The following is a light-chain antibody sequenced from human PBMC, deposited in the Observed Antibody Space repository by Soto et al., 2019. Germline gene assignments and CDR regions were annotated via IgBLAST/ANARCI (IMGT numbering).Light chain of an antibody. CDR3: QQSSNWIT. J-gene: IGKJ5*01. V-gene: IGKV3-11*01. CDR2: DAS. Sequence: EVVFTQSPATLSLSPGERATLSCRASQSVSSYSAWYQQKPGQAPRLLISDASNRATGIPARFSGSGSGTDFPPTISSLEHEDFAVYYCQQSSNWITFGQGTRLEIK. CDR1: QSVSSY.